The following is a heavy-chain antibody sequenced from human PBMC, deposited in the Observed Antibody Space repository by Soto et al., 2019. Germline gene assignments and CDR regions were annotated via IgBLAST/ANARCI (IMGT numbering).Heavy chain of an antibody. CDR2: IKSKTDGGTT. V-gene: IGHV3-15*01. Sequence: GGSLRLSCAASGFTFSNAWMSWVRQAPGKGLEWVGRIKSKTDGGTTDYAAPVKGRFTISRDDSKNTLYLQMNSLKTEETAVYYCTTDTRRFLEWLLSVGPPVGFDPWGQGTLVTVSS. CDR3: TTDTRRFLEWLLSVGPPVGFDP. CDR1: GFTFSNAW. J-gene: IGHJ5*02. D-gene: IGHD3-3*01.